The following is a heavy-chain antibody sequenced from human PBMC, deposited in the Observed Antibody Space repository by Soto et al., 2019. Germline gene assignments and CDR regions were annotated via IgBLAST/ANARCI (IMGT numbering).Heavy chain of an antibody. CDR1: RFIFSDYG. CDR2: ISGGGSNT. J-gene: IGHJ6*02. D-gene: IGHD1-26*01. V-gene: IGHV3-23*01. CDR3: AKAYTGSNYGALDV. Sequence: GGSLRLSCAASRFIFSDYGMSWVRQLPGKGLEWVSSISGGGSNTYYADSVRGRFTISRDNSKSTLYLEMSSLRVADTAIYFCAKAYTGSNYGALDVWGQGTTVTVSS.